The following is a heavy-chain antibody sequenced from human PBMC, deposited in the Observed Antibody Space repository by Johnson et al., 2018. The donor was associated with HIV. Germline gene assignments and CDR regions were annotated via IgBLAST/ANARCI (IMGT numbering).Heavy chain of an antibody. D-gene: IGHD1-1*01. J-gene: IGHJ3*02. Sequence: VQLVESGGGLVQPGGSLRLSCAASGFTFSSYWMSWVRQAPGKGLEWVSAISGSGGSTYYADSVQGRFTISRDNSKNKLYLQMNSLRAEDTALYYCTKSPGRNEPLGACAIWGQGTMVTVSS. CDR3: TKSPGRNEPLGACAI. V-gene: IGHV3-23*04. CDR1: GFTFSSYW. CDR2: ISGSGGST.